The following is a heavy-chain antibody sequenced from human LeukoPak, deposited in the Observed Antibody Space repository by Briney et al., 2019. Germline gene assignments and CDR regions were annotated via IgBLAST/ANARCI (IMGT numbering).Heavy chain of an antibody. D-gene: IGHD6-19*01. V-gene: IGHV6-1*01. CDR3: AREVSGWYLFDY. CDR1: XSVSSXXAA. Sequence: XSVSSXXAAWNWIRQSPSRGLEWLGRTYYRSKWYNDYAVSVKSRITINPDTSKNQFSLQLNSVTPEDTAVYYCAREVSGWYLFDYWGQGTLVTVSS. J-gene: IGHJ4*02. CDR2: TYYRSKWYN.